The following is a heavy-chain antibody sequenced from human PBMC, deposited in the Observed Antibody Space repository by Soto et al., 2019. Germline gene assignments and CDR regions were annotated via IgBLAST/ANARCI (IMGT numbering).Heavy chain of an antibody. CDR1: GYTLTRHL. CDR3: ARDPLYCSSTSCYTRDNNWFDP. D-gene: IGHD2-2*02. V-gene: IGHV1-2*02. CDR2: INPNSGGT. Sequence: ASVKGSRKGSGYTLTRHLIHRGRQAPGQRRGGMGWINPNSGGTNYAQKFQGRVTMTRDTSISTAYMELSRLRSDDTAVYYCARDPLYCSSTSCYTRDNNWFDPWGQGTLVTVSS. J-gene: IGHJ5*02.